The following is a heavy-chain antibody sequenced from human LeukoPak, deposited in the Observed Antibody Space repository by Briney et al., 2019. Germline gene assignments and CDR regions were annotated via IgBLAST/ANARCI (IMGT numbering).Heavy chain of an antibody. CDR2: IYTSGST. CDR3: ARLSTVTTSFDY. D-gene: IGHD4-17*01. V-gene: IGHV4-4*07. CDR1: GGSISSYY. Sequence: SETLSLTCTVSGGSISSYYWSWIRQPAGKGLEWIGRIYTSGSTNYNPSLKSRVAMSVDTSKNQFSLKLSSVTAADTAVYYCARLSTVTTSFDYWGQGTLVTVSS. J-gene: IGHJ4*02.